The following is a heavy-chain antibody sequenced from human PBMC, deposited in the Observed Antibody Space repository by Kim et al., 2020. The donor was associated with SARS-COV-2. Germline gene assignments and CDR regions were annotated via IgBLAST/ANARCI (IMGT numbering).Heavy chain of an antibody. Sequence: GGSLRLSCAASGFTFSSYGMHWVRQAPGKGLEWVAVISYDGSNKYYADSVKGRFTISRDNSKNTLYLQMNSLRAEDTAVYYCAKDRTRVAYYDFWSGFDPWGQGTLVTVSS. CDR2: ISYDGSNK. D-gene: IGHD3-3*01. V-gene: IGHV3-30*18. J-gene: IGHJ5*02. CDR3: AKDRTRVAYYDFWSGFDP. CDR1: GFTFSSYG.